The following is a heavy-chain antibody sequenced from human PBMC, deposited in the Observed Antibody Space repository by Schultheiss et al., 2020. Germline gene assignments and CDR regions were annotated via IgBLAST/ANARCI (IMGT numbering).Heavy chain of an antibody. CDR3: ARRYDSSGYYYVSTDAFDI. J-gene: IGHJ3*02. CDR2: IYYSGST. CDR1: GGSISSYY. Sequence: SETLSLTCAVSGGSISSYYWSWIRQPPGKGLEWIGYIYYSGSTNYNPSLKSRVTISVDTSKNQFSLKLSSVTAADTAVYYCARRYDSSGYYYVSTDAFDIWGQATMVTVSS. V-gene: IGHV4-59*08. D-gene: IGHD3-22*01.